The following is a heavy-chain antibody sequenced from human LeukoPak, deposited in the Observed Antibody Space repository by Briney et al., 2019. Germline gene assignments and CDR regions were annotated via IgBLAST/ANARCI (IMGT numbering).Heavy chain of an antibody. CDR1: RGTFSRYG. Sequence: ASVKVSCKASRGTFSRYGITWVRQAPGQGLEWMGWMDPNSGNRDYAPKFQGRVTMTRNTSISTAYMELSSLRSEDTAVYYCARDPNPPAFDIWGQGTLVTVSS. CDR3: ARDPNPPAFDI. CDR2: MDPNSGNR. J-gene: IGHJ4*02. D-gene: IGHD2-15*01. V-gene: IGHV1-8*01.